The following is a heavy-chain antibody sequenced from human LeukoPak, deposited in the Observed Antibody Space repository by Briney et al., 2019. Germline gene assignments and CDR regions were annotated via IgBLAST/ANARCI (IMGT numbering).Heavy chain of an antibody. V-gene: IGHV3-53*01. D-gene: IGHD3-16*02. Sequence: GGSLRLSCAASGFTVSSNYMSWVRQAPGKGLEWVSVIYSGGSTYYADSVKGRFTISRDNSKNTLYLQMNSLRAEDTAVYYCGRGGRDYVWGSYLPSAFDIWGQGTMVTVSS. CDR3: GRGGRDYVWGSYLPSAFDI. CDR2: IYSGGST. J-gene: IGHJ3*02. CDR1: GFTVSSNY.